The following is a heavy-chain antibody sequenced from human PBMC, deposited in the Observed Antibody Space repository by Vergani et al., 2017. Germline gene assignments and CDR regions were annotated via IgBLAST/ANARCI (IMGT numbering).Heavy chain of an antibody. V-gene: IGHV1-2*02. CDR2: INPNSGGT. D-gene: IGHD6-13*01. J-gene: IGHJ5*02. CDR3: AREAAAGGAYNWFDP. CDR1: GYTFTSYY. Sequence: QVQLVQSGAEVKKPGASVKVSCKASGYTFTSYYMHWVRQAPGQGLEWMGWINPNSGGTNYAQKFQGRVTMTRDTSISTAYMELSRLRSDDTAVYYCAREAAAGGAYNWFDPWGQGTLVTVSS.